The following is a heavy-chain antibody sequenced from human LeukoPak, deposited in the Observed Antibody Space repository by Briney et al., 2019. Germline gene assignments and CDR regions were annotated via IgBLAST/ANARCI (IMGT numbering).Heavy chain of an antibody. J-gene: IGHJ6*03. D-gene: IGHD3-10*01. CDR2: INAGNGYT. V-gene: IGHV1-3*03. CDR3: ARAKGHYYGSGSYYYYYYYMDV. CDR1: GYTFTSYP. Sequence: ASVKVSCKASGYTFTSYPMHWVRQAPGHRLEGMGWINAGNGYTKYSQEFQGRVTITRDPSASTAHMELSSLRSEDMAVYYCARAKGHYYGSGSYYYYYYYMDVWGKGTTVTVSS.